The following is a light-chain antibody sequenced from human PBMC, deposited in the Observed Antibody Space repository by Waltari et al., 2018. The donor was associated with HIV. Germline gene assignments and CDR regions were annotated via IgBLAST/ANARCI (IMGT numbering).Light chain of an antibody. CDR1: SSNIGNDN. V-gene: IGLV1-47*01. CDR3: VGWDGSLSGYV. Sequence: QSVLTQPPSASGTPGQTVTISCSGSSSNIGNDNLYWYQQLPGMTPKLLIYKNYQRPSGVPDRFAGSKSGTSASLAISGLRSEDEADYYCVGWDGSLSGYVFGAGTTVTVL. J-gene: IGLJ1*01. CDR2: KNY.